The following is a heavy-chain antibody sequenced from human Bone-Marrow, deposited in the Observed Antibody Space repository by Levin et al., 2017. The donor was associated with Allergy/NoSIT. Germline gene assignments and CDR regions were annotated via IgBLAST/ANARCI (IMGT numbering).Heavy chain of an antibody. CDR1: GFSLSGHA. D-gene: IGHD3-16*01. Sequence: GESLKISCRASGFSLSGHAMSWVRQAPGKGRNWVSAISGDGNNEYYADSVRGRFTVSRDTSGNTVFLQMDSLSAEDTAVYYCAYDSVLPFEYWGQGTLVTVSS. CDR2: ISGDGNNE. J-gene: IGHJ4*02. CDR3: AYDSVLPFEY. V-gene: IGHV3-23*01.